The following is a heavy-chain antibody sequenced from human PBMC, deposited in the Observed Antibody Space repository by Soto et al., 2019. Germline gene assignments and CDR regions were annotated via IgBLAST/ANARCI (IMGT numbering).Heavy chain of an antibody. CDR1: GGTFSSYA. CDR3: ASAPPASSSWPPGRY. Sequence: QVQLVQSGAEVKKPGSSVKVSCKASGGTFSSYAISWVRQAPGQGLEWMGGIIPIFGTANYAQKFQGRVTIXXDXSXXTDYMELSSLRSEDTAVYYCASAPPASSSWPPGRYWGQGTLVTVSS. CDR2: IIPIFGTA. D-gene: IGHD6-13*01. J-gene: IGHJ4*02. V-gene: IGHV1-69*12.